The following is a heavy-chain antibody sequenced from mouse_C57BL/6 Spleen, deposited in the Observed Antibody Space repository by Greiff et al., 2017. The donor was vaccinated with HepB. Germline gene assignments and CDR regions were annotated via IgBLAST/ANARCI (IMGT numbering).Heavy chain of an antibody. CDR1: GYTFTDYN. D-gene: IGHD1-1*01. V-gene: IGHV1-22*01. CDR2: INPNNGGT. J-gene: IGHJ1*03. CDR3: ARYYYYGSSHWYFDV. Sequence: EVQLQQSGPELVKPGASVKMSCKASGYTFTDYNMHWVKQSHGKSLEWIGYINPNNGGTSYNQKFKGKATLTVNKSSSTAYMELRSLTSEDSAVYYCARYYYYGSSHWYFDVWGTGTTVTVSS.